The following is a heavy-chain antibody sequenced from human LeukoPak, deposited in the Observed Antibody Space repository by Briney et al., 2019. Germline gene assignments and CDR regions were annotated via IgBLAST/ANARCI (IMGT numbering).Heavy chain of an antibody. J-gene: IGHJ4*02. D-gene: IGHD6-6*01. CDR2: ISISGENT. Sequence: GGSLRLACAASGFTFSSYAMSWVRQAPGKGLEWVSAISISGENTYYADSVKGRFTISRDTSRNTLYLQMHSLRAEDTAVFYCARLISTSSSRFSDYWGQGTLVTVSS. V-gene: IGHV3-23*01. CDR3: ARLISTSSSRFSDY. CDR1: GFTFSSYA.